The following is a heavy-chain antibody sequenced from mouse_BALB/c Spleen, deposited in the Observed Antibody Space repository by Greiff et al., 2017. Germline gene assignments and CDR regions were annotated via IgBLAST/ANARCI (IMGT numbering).Heavy chain of an antibody. J-gene: IGHJ2*01. V-gene: IGHV1-54*01. CDR1: GYAFTNYL. Sequence: LQESGAELVRPGTSVKVSCKAFGYAFTNYLIEWVKQRPGQGLEWIGVINPGSGGTNYNEKFKGKATLTADKSSSTAYMQLSSLTSDDSAVYFCATDYDYFDYWGQGTTLTVSS. D-gene: IGHD2-4*01. CDR2: INPGSGGT. CDR3: ATDYDYFDY.